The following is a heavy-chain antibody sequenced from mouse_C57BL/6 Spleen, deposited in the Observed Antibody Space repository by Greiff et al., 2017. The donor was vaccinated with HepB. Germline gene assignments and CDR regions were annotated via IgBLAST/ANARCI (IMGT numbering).Heavy chain of an antibody. CDR2: ISSGSSTI. J-gene: IGHJ4*01. V-gene: IGHV5-17*01. CDR1: GFTFSDYG. D-gene: IGHD4-1*01. Sequence: EVKLVESGGGLVKPGGSLKLSCAASGFTFSDYGMHWVRQAPEKGLEWVAYISSGSSTIYYADTVKGRFTISRDNAKNTLFLQMTSLRSEDTAMYYCARSKYWDGAMDYWGQGTSVTVSS. CDR3: ARSKYWDGAMDY.